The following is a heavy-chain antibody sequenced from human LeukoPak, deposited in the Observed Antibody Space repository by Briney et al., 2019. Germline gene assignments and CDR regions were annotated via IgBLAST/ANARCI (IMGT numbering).Heavy chain of an antibody. CDR1: GGSISSYY. CDR2: IYYSGST. J-gene: IGHJ4*02. CDR3: ARGYSGSYGRFDY. V-gene: IGHV4-59*01. Sequence: SETLSLTCTVSGGSISSYYWSWIRQPPGKGLEWIGYIYYSGSTNYNPSLKSRVTISVDTSKNQFSLKLSSVTAADTAVYYCARGYSGSYGRFDYWGQGTLVTVSS. D-gene: IGHD1-26*01.